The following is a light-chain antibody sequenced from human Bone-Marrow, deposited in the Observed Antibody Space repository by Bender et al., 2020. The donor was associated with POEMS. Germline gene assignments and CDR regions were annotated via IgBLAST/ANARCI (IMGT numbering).Light chain of an antibody. CDR1: SSDIGSYNR. CDR3: QVWDSSSDHWV. CDR2: EVT. Sequence: QSALTQPASVSGSPGQSITISCTGASSDIGSYNRVSWYQQSLGKAPKLMIFEVTKRPSGVSNRFSGSNSGNTATLTISRVEAGDEADYYCQVWDSSSDHWVFGGGTKLTVL. J-gene: IGLJ3*02. V-gene: IGLV2-14*02.